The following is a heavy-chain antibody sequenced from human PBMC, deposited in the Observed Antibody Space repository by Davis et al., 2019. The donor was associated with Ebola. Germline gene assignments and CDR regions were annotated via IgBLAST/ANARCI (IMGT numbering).Heavy chain of an antibody. CDR2: INYGGYS. CDR1: GGSVSSRTDY. J-gene: IGHJ5*02. Sequence: MPSETLSLTCSVSGGSVSSRTDYWAWIRQVPGQGLEYLGCINYGGYSYYTPSLKSRLTVLIDTSKNQFSLRLTSVTAADTAIYYCVRESGSFWWFDPWGQGILVTVSS. CDR3: VRESGSFWWFDP. D-gene: IGHD1-26*01. V-gene: IGHV4-39*01.